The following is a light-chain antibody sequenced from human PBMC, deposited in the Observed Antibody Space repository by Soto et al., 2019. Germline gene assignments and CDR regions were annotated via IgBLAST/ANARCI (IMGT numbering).Light chain of an antibody. V-gene: IGKV3-15*01. CDR2: DAS. CDR1: QSVRNN. Sequence: EIVITQSPATLSLSPGERSTLSCRASQSVRNNLAWYQQKPGQAPRLLIYDASTRATVIPARFSGSGSGTEFTLTISSLQSEDFAVYYCQQYNDWPPITFGQGIRLEIK. CDR3: QQYNDWPPIT. J-gene: IGKJ5*01.